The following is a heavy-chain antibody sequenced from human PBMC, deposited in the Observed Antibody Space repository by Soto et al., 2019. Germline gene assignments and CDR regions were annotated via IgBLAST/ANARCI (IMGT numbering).Heavy chain of an antibody. CDR2: ISASNGNT. CDR1: GYTFTSYG. J-gene: IGHJ4*02. V-gene: IGHV1-18*01. D-gene: IGHD2-15*01. Sequence: QVQLVQSGAEVKKPGASVKVSCKASGYTFTSYGISWVRQAPGQGLEWMGWISASNGNTNSAQMLQGRVTMTTDTSASTAYRGLRSLRSDDTAVYYCASAPVPRNRVAYYFAYWGQGTLVTVSS. CDR3: ASAPVPRNRVAYYFAY.